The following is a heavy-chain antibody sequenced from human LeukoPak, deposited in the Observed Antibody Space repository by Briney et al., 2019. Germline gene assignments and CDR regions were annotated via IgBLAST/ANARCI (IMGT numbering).Heavy chain of an antibody. J-gene: IGHJ4*02. CDR2: INHSGST. D-gene: IGHD6-6*01. Sequence: SETLSLTCAVYGGSSSGYYWGWIRQPPGKGLEWIGEINHSGSTNYNPSLKSRVTISVDTSKNQFSLKLSSVTAADTAVYYCARVSSMAARTGTAVWGQGTLVTVSS. CDR3: ARVSSMAARTGTAV. CDR1: GGSSSGYY. V-gene: IGHV4-34*01.